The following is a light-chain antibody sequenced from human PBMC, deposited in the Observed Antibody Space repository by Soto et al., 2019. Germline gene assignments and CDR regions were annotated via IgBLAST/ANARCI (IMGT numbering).Light chain of an antibody. CDR2: DSS. Sequence: EVVLTQSPATLSLSPGERATLSCRASQSVGSYLVWYQQRPGLAPRLLIYDSSNRATGIPARFSGSGSGTDFTLTISRLEPEDFAVYYCQQRSDGPRTFGQGTKVESK. CDR3: QQRSDGPRT. V-gene: IGKV3-11*01. J-gene: IGKJ1*01. CDR1: QSVGSY.